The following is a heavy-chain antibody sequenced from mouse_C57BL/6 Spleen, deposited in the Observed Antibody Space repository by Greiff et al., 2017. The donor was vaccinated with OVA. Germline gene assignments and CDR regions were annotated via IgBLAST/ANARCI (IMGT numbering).Heavy chain of an antibody. CDR2: INPGSGGT. Sequence: QVQLQQSGAELVRPGTSVKVSCKASGYAFTNYLIEWVKQRPGQGLEWIGVINPGSGGTNCNEKFKGKATLTADKSSSTAYMQLSSLTSEDSAVYFCARSDYGSSYPFDYWGQGTTLTVSS. CDR1: GYAFTNYL. V-gene: IGHV1-54*01. D-gene: IGHD1-1*01. J-gene: IGHJ2*01. CDR3: ARSDYGSSYPFDY.